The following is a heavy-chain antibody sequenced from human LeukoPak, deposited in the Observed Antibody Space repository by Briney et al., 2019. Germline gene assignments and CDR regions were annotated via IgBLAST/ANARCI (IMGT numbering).Heavy chain of an antibody. D-gene: IGHD3-16*02. Sequence: TETLSLTCAVYGGSFSGYYWSWIRQPPGKGLEWIGEISHSGSTNYNPSLKSRVTISVDTSKNQFSLKLSSVTAADTAVYYCARVRTPWDVWGSYRYYNWFDPWGQGTLVTVSS. CDR2: ISHSGST. J-gene: IGHJ5*02. V-gene: IGHV4-34*01. CDR3: ARVRTPWDVWGSYRYYNWFDP. CDR1: GGSFSGYY.